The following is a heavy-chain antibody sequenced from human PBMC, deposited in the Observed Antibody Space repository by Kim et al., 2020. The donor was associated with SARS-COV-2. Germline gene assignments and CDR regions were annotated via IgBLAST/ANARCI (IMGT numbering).Heavy chain of an antibody. CDR3: ARAEGWNYDY. J-gene: IGHJ4*02. Sequence: STSYAQKFQGRVTMTRDTSTSTVYMELSSLRSEDTAVYYCARAEGWNYDYWGQGTLVTVSS. CDR2: ST. V-gene: IGHV1-46*01. D-gene: IGHD1-7*01.